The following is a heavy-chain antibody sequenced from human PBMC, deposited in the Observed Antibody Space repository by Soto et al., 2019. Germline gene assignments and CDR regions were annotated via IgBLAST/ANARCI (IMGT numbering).Heavy chain of an antibody. D-gene: IGHD6-13*01. J-gene: IGHJ3*02. Sequence: PGESLKISCKGSGYSFTSYWIGWVRQMPGKGLEWMGIIYPGDSDTRYSPSFQGQVTISADKSISTAYLQWSSLKASDTAMYYCARHAHRGIAAAGDDVFDIWGQGTMVTVSS. CDR1: GYSFTSYW. CDR2: IYPGDSDT. V-gene: IGHV5-51*01. CDR3: ARHAHRGIAAAGDDVFDI.